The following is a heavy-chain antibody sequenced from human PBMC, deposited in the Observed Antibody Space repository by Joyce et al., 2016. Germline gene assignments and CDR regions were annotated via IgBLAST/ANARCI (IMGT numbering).Heavy chain of an antibody. Sequence: QVQLLQSGAEVRKPGSSVKVSCKTSGALFNNYAFSWVRQAPGQGLEWMGGINPAFGDVYAHKFRGRFTTSADKSTSTLDMELSSLTSDDTAVYFCTRGIGGEIRSFDYWGQGTLVTVSS. CDR3: TRGIGGEIRSFDY. V-gene: IGHV1-69*06. J-gene: IGHJ4*02. CDR1: GALFNNYA. CDR2: INPAFGDV. D-gene: IGHD3-16*01.